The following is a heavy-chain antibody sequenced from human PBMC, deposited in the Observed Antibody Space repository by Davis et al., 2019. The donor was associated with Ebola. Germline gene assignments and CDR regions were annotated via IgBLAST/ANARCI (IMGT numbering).Heavy chain of an antibody. V-gene: IGHV1-46*01. CDR2: INPSAGYT. J-gene: IGHJ6*03. CDR1: GYTFTNYY. Sequence: ASVKVSCQAFGYTFTNYYLHWVRQAPGQGLEWMGVINPSAGYTNYAQKFQGRVTITRDTSPSTVYMEVRRLRSEDTAVYYCARDAPPSGLTPNYYYYYYMDVWGKGTTVTVSS. D-gene: IGHD2-8*02. CDR3: ARDAPPSGLTPNYYYYYYMDV.